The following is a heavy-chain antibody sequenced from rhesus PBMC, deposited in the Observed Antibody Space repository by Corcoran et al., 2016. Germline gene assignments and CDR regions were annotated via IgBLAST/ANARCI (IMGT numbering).Heavy chain of an antibody. CDR2: IFGSGSST. V-gene: IGHV4-169*02. J-gene: IGHJ4*01. CDR1: GGSISSSY. D-gene: IGHD6-43*01. CDR3: ASLGVAAAYFDY. Sequence: QLQLQESGPGLVKPSETLSVTCAVSGGSISSSYWSLIRQPPGKGLEWIGYIFGSGSSTNYNPSLKSRVTLSVDTSKNQLSLKLSAVTAADTAVYYCASLGVAAAYFDYWGQGVLVTVSS.